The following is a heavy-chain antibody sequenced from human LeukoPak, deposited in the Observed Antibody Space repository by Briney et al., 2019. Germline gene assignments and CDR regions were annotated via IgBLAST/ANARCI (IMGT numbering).Heavy chain of an antibody. CDR3: ARGDQRFGSGTVNFYYFYMDV. J-gene: IGHJ6*03. Sequence: SETLSPACTVYGGSFSDYYWSWIRQPPGKGLEWIGEINHHGSTNYNPSLKSRLTISVATSKNQFSLNLSSVTAADTAVYYCARGDQRFGSGTVNFYYFYMDVWGKGTTVTVSS. V-gene: IGHV4-34*01. D-gene: IGHD3-10*01. CDR1: GGSFSDYY. CDR2: INHHGST.